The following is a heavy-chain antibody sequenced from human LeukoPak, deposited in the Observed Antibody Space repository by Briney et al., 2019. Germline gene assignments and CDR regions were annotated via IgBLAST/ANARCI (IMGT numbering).Heavy chain of an antibody. V-gene: IGHV4-34*01. CDR3: ARESSSGCFDY. J-gene: IGHJ4*02. CDR2: INHSGST. Sequence: SETLSLTCAVYGGSFSGYYWSWIRQPPGKGLEWIGEINHSGSTNYNPSLKSRVTISVDTSKNQFSLKLSSVNAADTAVYYCARESSSGCFDYWGQGTLVTVSS. D-gene: IGHD3-22*01. CDR1: GGSFSGYY.